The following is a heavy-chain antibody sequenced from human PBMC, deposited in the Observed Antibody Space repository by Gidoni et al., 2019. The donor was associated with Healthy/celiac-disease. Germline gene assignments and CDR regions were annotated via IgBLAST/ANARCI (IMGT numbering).Heavy chain of an antibody. D-gene: IGHD4-17*01. CDR2: IDPSDSYT. CDR3: ASGGFYGQIYYYYGMDV. J-gene: IGHJ6*02. CDR1: GYSFTSYW. V-gene: IGHV5-10-1*03. Sequence: EVQLAQSGAEVKKPAESLRTSCKGPGYSFTSYWIRWVRQMPGKGLEWLGRIDPSDSYTNYSPSFQGHVTISADKSISTAYLQWSSLKASDTAMYYCASGGFYGQIYYYYGMDVWGQGTTVTVSS.